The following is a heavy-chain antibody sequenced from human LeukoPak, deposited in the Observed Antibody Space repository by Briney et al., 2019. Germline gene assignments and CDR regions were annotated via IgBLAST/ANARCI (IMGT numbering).Heavy chain of an antibody. V-gene: IGHV7-4-1*02. CDR2: INTNTGNP. CDR3: ARPPGFSAELYYFDY. CDR1: GYTFTSYA. J-gene: IGHJ4*02. D-gene: IGHD1-26*01. Sequence: ASVKVSCKASGYTFTSYAMNWVRQAPGQGLEWMGWINTNTGNPTYAQGFIGRFVFSLDTSVSTAYLQISSLKAEDTAVYYCARPPGFSAELYYFDYWGQGTLVTVSS.